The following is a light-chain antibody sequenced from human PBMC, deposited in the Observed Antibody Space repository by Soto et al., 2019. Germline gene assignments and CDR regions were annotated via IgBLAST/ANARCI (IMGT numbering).Light chain of an antibody. V-gene: IGLV1-44*01. CDR2: SNN. CDR3: AAWDDSLNSPRML. Sequence: QSLLTQPPSVSATPGQRVTISCSGTYSNIGSNTVAWYQRLPGAAPKLLIYSNNERPSWVPDRFSGSKSGSSASLAISGLQSEDEADYYCAAWDDSLNSPRMLFGGGTKLTVL. CDR1: YSNIGSNT. J-gene: IGLJ2*01.